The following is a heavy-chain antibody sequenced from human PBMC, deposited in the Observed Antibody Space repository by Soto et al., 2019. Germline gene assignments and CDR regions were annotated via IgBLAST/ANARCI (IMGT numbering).Heavy chain of an antibody. CDR2: MNPNSGNT. V-gene: IGHV1-8*01. Sequence: QVQLVQSGAEVKKPGASVKVSCKASGYTFTSYYINWVRQATGQGLEWMGWMNPNSGNTGYAQKVQGRVTMTRNTSISTAYMELSSLRSEDTAVYYCARGPHAIAADYFDYWGQGTLVTVSS. CDR1: GYTFTSYY. J-gene: IGHJ4*02. D-gene: IGHD6-13*01. CDR3: ARGPHAIAADYFDY.